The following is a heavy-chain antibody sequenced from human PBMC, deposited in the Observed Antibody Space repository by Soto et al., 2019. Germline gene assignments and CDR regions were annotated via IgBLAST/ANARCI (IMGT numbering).Heavy chain of an antibody. Sequence: ASVKVSCKASGGTFSSYAISWVRQAPGQGLEWMGGIIPIFGTANYAQKFQGRVTITADESTSTAYMELSSLRSEDTAVYYCARECPLGATLRDDAFDIWGQGTMVTVSS. J-gene: IGHJ3*02. CDR2: IIPIFGTA. V-gene: IGHV1-69*13. D-gene: IGHD1-26*01. CDR1: GGTFSSYA. CDR3: ARECPLGATLRDDAFDI.